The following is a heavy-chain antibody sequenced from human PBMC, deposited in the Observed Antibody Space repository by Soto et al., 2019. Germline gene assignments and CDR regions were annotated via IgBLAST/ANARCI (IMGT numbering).Heavy chain of an antibody. CDR2: IIPIFGTA. CDR3: ARGPSGTIFGVDIYSWHGMDV. V-gene: IGHV1-69*01. CDR1: GGTFSSYA. J-gene: IGHJ6*02. Sequence: QVQLVQSGAEVKKPGSSVKVSCKASGGTFSSYAISWVRQAPGQGLEWMGGIIPIFGTANYAQKFQGRVTITADESTSTAYMELSSLRSEDTAVYYCARGPSGTIFGVDIYSWHGMDVWGQGTTVTVSS. D-gene: IGHD3-3*01.